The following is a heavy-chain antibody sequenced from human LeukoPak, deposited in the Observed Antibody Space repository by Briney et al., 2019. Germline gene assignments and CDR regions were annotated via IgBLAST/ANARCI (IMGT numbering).Heavy chain of an antibody. CDR3: ARAVEITMIVVVSHFDY. Sequence: PSETLSLTCTVSGGSISSGDYYWSWIRQPPGKGLEWIGYIHYSGSTYYNPSLKSRVTISVDTSKNQFSLKLSSVTAADTAAYYCARAVEITMIVVVSHFDYWGQGTLVTVSS. D-gene: IGHD3-22*01. V-gene: IGHV4-30-4*01. J-gene: IGHJ4*02. CDR2: IHYSGST. CDR1: GGSISSGDYY.